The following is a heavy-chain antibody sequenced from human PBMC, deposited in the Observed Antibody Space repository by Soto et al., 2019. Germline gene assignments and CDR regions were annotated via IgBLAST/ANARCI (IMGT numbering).Heavy chain of an antibody. V-gene: IGHV3-48*02. Sequence: GGSLRLSCAASGFTFSSYSMNWVRQAPGKGLEWVSYISSSGGNIYYADSVKGRFTISRDNAKNSLYLQMNNLRDEDTAVYYCASDPDRPDIVAVVAADDDAFDIWGQGTMVTVSS. CDR3: ASDPDRPDIVAVVAADDDAFDI. J-gene: IGHJ3*02. CDR2: ISSSGGNI. CDR1: GFTFSSYS. D-gene: IGHD2-15*01.